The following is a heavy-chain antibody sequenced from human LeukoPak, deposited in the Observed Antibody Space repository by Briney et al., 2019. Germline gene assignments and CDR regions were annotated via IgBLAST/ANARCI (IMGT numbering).Heavy chain of an antibody. CDR1: GYTFTAYY. Sequence: ASVKVSCKASGYTFTAYYMHWVRQAPGQGLEWMGRINPNSGDTIYAQNFQGRVTVTRDTSISTAYMELSRLRSDDTAVYYCACWGGGNQGHWGQGTLVTVSS. J-gene: IGHJ4*02. V-gene: IGHV1-2*06. D-gene: IGHD4-23*01. CDR2: INPNSGDT. CDR3: ACWGGGNQGH.